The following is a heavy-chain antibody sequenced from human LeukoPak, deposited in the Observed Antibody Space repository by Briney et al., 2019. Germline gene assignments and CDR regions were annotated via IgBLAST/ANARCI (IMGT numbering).Heavy chain of an antibody. V-gene: IGHV3-23*01. D-gene: IGHD3-22*01. CDR1: GFTFSNYG. CDR3: ARDAYDSSGYSGAVDY. J-gene: IGHJ4*02. Sequence: PGGSLRLSCVASGFTFSNYGMNWVRQAPGKGLEWVSGIVGSGVTTYYADSVKGRFTISRDNSKNTLYLHMNSLRAEDTAVYYCARDAYDSSGYSGAVDYWGQGTLVTVSS. CDR2: IVGSGVTT.